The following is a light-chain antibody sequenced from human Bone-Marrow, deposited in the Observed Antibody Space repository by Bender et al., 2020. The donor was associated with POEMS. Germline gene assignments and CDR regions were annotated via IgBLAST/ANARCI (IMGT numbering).Light chain of an antibody. V-gene: IGLV1-44*01. J-gene: IGLJ2*01. Sequence: QSVLTQPPSASGTPGQRVTISCSGSNSNIGTNAVNWYQQFPGTAPKLLIYRDNQRPSGVPDRFYAFKSGTSASLAISGIQSEDEADYYCGIWDRSLSALVFGGGTKLTVL. CDR1: NSNIGTNA. CDR2: RDN. CDR3: GIWDRSLSALV.